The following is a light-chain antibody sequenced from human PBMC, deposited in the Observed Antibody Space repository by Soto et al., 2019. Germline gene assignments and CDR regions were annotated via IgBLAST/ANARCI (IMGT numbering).Light chain of an antibody. J-gene: IGKJ1*01. CDR1: QSASSSY. V-gene: IGKV3-20*01. CDR2: GAS. CDR3: QQYET. Sequence: EIVLTQSPGTLSLSPGERATLSCRASQSASSSYLAWYQQKPGQAPRLLIYGASSRATGIPDRFSGSGSGTDFTLTISRLEPEDFAVYYCQQYETFGQGTKVDI.